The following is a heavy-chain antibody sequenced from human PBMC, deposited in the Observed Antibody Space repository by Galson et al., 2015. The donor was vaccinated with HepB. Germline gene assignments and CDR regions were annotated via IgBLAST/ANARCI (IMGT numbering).Heavy chain of an antibody. D-gene: IGHD2-2*01. J-gene: IGHJ3*02. V-gene: IGHV4-31*03. CDR1: GGSISSGGYY. CDR3: ARGGAIVVVPAASYAFDI. Sequence: TLSLTCTVSGGSISSGGYYWSWIRQHPGKGLEWIGYIYYSGSTYYNPSLKSRVTISVDTSKNQFSLKLSSVTAADTAVYYCARGGAIVVVPAASYAFDIWGQGTMVTVSS. CDR2: IYYSGST.